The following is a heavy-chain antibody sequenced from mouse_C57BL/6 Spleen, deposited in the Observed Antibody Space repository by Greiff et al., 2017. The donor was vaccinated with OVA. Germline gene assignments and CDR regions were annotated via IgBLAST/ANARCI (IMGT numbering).Heavy chain of an antibody. J-gene: IGHJ1*03. CDR1: GYTFTSYW. V-gene: IGHV1-72*01. Sequence: VQLQQPGAELVKPGASVKLSCKASGYTFTSYWMHWVKQRPGRGLEWIGRIDPNSGGTKYNEKFKSKATLTVDKPSSTAYMQLSSLTSEDSAVYYCARSEIPTVVAHWYFDVWGTGTTVTVSS. CDR2: IDPNSGGT. D-gene: IGHD1-1*01. CDR3: ARSEIPTVVAHWYFDV.